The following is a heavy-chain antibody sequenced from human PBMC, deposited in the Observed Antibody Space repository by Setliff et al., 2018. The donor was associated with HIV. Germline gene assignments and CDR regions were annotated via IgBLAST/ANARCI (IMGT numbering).Heavy chain of an antibody. CDR1: GGSIRSGSYY. J-gene: IGHJ4*02. CDR3: ARGGSGSPFDY. CDR2: IYHSGST. V-gene: IGHV4-39*07. D-gene: IGHD1-26*01. Sequence: TVSGGSIRSGSYYWGWIRQPPGKGLEWIGSIYHSGSTYYNPSLKSRVTISVDTSKNQFSLKLSSVTAADTAVYYCARGGSGSPFDYWGQGTLVTVSS.